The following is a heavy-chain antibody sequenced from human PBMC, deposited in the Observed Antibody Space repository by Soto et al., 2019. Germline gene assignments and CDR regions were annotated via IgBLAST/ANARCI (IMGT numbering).Heavy chain of an antibody. D-gene: IGHD3-3*01. CDR2: INQDVSER. J-gene: IGHJ4*02. CDR3: TTEEWYYFPS. V-gene: IGHV3-7*03. CDR1: GFTFSVQW. Sequence: LRLSCAASGFTFSVQWMSWVRQAPGKGLEWVATINQDVSERYYVDSVKGRFSISRDNAKNSLYLQMNSLRAEDTAVYYCTTEEWYYFPSWGQGALVTVSS.